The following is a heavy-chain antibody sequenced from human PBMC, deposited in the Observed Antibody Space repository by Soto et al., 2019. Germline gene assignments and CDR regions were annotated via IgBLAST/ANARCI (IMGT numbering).Heavy chain of an antibody. CDR3: ARHTPHYDILTGYRPTYSYYYGMDV. D-gene: IGHD3-9*01. CDR1: GGSISSGGYS. Sequence: PSEPLSLTCAVSGGSISSGGYSWSWIRQPPGKGLEWIGYIYYSGSTYYNPSLKSRVTISVDTSKNQFSLKLSSVTAADTAVYYCARHTPHYDILTGYRPTYSYYYGMDVWGQGTTVTVSS. V-gene: IGHV4-30-2*03. J-gene: IGHJ6*02. CDR2: IYYSGST.